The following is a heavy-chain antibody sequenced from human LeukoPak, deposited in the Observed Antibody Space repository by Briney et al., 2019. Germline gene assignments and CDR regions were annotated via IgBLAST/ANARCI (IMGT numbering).Heavy chain of an antibody. CDR2: IYPGDSET. J-gene: IGHJ4*02. Sequence: GESLKISCKGSGYRFTSYWIGWVRQMPGKGLEWMGSIYPGDSETRYSPSFQGQVTISADKSISTAYLQWSRLKASDTAMYYCARKSRADYWGQGTLVTVSS. CDR3: ARKSRADY. V-gene: IGHV5-51*01. CDR1: GYRFTSYW.